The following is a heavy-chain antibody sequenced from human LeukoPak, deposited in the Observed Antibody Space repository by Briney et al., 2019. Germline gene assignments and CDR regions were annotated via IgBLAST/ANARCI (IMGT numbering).Heavy chain of an antibody. CDR1: GGSFSGYY. V-gene: IGHV4-34*01. Sequence: PSETLPLTCAVYGGSFSGYYWSWIRQPPGKGLEWIGEINHSGSTNYNPSLKSRVTISVDTSKNQFSLKLSSVTAADTAVYYCARTMIVVVITGYYYYYGMDVWGQGTTVTVSS. D-gene: IGHD3-22*01. J-gene: IGHJ6*02. CDR3: ARTMIVVVITGYYYYYGMDV. CDR2: INHSGST.